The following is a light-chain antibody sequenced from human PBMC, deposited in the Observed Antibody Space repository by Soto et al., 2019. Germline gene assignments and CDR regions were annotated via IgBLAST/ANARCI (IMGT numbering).Light chain of an antibody. CDR2: CSF. CDR3: QQYGSSPPYT. CDR1: KRVSNNY. Sequence: EVVLTQSPGTLSLSPGERATLSCRASKRVSNNYLAWYQQKPGQSPKLLIFCSFDRATSIPDRFSGSGSGTDFTLTISSLEPEDFAVYYCQQYGSSPPYTFGHGTKLEIK. J-gene: IGKJ2*01. V-gene: IGKV3-20*01.